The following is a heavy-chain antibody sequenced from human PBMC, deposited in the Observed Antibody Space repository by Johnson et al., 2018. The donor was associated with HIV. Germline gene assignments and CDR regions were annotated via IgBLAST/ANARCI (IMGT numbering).Heavy chain of an antibody. D-gene: IGHD4-23*01. CDR3: ARRTVVTPGAFDI. V-gene: IGHV3-7*02. CDR2: IKEHGSEK. CDR1: GFTFSGSW. Sequence: EVQLVESGGGLVQPGGSLRLSCAASGFTFSGSWMSWVRQAPGKGLEWVANIKEHGSEKYYVDSVKGRFTISRDNAKNSLYLQMNSLRAEDTAVYYCARRTVVTPGAFDIWGQGTMVTVSS. J-gene: IGHJ3*02.